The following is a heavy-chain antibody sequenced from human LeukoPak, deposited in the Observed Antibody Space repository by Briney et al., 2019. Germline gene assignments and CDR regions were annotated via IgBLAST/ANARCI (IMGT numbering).Heavy chain of an antibody. Sequence: SETLSLICTVSGGSLSSYYWSWIRQPAGKGLEWIGRISTSGTTNYNPSLKSRVTMSVDTSKNRFSLRLSSVTAADTAVYYCAKEGRGSTPGYWGQGILVTVSS. D-gene: IGHD2-15*01. CDR3: AKEGRGSTPGY. CDR1: GGSLSSYY. V-gene: IGHV4-4*07. J-gene: IGHJ4*02. CDR2: ISTSGTT.